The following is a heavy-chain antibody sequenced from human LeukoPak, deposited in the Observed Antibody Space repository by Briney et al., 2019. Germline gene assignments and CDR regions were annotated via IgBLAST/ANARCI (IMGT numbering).Heavy chain of an antibody. CDR1: GFTFSSYA. J-gene: IGHJ4*02. CDR3: ARGGTSRSYYYDSSGDGADY. V-gene: IGHV3-30-3*01. D-gene: IGHD3-22*01. CDR2: ISYDGSNK. Sequence: PGGSLRLSCAASGFTFSSYAMHWVRQAPGKGLEWVAVISYDGSNKYYADSVKGRFTISRDNSKNTLYLQMNSLRAEDTAVYYCARGGTSRSYYYDSSGDGADYWGQGTLVTVSS.